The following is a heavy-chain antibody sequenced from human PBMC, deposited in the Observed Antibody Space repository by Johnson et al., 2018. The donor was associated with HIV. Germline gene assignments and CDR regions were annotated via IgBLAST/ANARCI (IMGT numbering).Heavy chain of an antibody. CDR3: ARPGGGWYETAFDI. CDR1: GFTFSSYW. CDR2: IKQDGSEK. V-gene: IGHV3-7*01. D-gene: IGHD6-19*01. J-gene: IGHJ3*02. Sequence: EVQLVESGGGLVQPGGSRRLSCAASGFTFSSYWMSWVRQAPGKGLEWVANIKQDGSEKYYVDSVKGRFTISRDNAKNSLYLQMNSLRAEDTAVYYCARPGGGWYETAFDIWGQGTMVTVSS.